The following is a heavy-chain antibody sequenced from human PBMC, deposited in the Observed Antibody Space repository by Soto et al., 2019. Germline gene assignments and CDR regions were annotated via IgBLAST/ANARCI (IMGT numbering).Heavy chain of an antibody. Sequence: EVQLVESGGDLVKPGGSLRLSCAGSGFTFANAWLIWVRQAPGRGLEWVGRIKSKADGGTTEYAAPVKGSLFMSREDSENKTFQQMNRLKRDDTAVYYCYTSLSAPPGRIDHWGHGTLVTVSS. J-gene: IGHJ5*02. CDR2: IKSKADGGTT. V-gene: IGHV3-15*07. CDR3: YTSLSAPPGRIDH. D-gene: IGHD1-26*01. CDR1: GFTFANAW.